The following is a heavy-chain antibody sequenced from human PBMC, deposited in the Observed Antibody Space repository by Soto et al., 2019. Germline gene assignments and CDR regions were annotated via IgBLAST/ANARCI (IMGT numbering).Heavy chain of an antibody. CDR1: GFSFTTYA. CDR2: ISNDGGVK. CDR3: AREGLVGTPRYFDS. V-gene: IGHV3-30-3*01. Sequence: GGSLRLSCSASGFSFTTYAMHWVRQAPGKGLEWLTVISNDGGVKFYTDSVKGRFTISRDNFNNILFLQMNSLTAEDTAVYYCAREGLVGTPRYFDSWGRGILVTVSS. J-gene: IGHJ4*02. D-gene: IGHD2-8*02.